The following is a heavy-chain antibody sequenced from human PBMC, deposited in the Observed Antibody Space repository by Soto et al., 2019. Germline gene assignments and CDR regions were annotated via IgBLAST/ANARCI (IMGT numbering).Heavy chain of an antibody. J-gene: IGHJ5*02. D-gene: IGHD5-12*01. CDR1: GFTFSSYA. Sequence: QVQLVESGGGVVQPGRSLRLSCAASGFTFSSYAMHWVRQAPGKGLEWVAVISYDGSNKYYADSVKGRFTISRDNSKNTRYLQMNSLGAEDTAVYYCARDGGYGHRFDPWGQGTLVTVSS. CDR3: ARDGGYGHRFDP. CDR2: ISYDGSNK. V-gene: IGHV3-30-3*01.